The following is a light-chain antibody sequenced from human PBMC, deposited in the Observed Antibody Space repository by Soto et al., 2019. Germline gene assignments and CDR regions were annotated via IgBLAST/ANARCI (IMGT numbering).Light chain of an antibody. CDR1: SSDVGGYNF. CDR2: DVS. V-gene: IGLV2-14*01. J-gene: IGLJ1*01. Sequence: QSVLTQPASLSGSPGQSITLSRTGTSSDVGGYNFVSWYQQHPGKAPKLIISDVSNRPSGVSTRFSGSKSGNTASLTISGLQAEDEADYYCSSYTSINTHVFGTGTKVTVL. CDR3: SSYTSINTHV.